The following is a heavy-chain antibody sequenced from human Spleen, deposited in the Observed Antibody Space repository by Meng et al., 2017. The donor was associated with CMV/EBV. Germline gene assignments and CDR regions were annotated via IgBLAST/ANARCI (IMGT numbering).Heavy chain of an antibody. D-gene: IGHD2-15*01. CDR2: VIPILDIA. Sequence: SFSGYTINGVRQAPGQGLEWMGRVIPILDIANYAQKFQGRVTMTADKSTTTAYMELSSLISEDTAVYYCARDARCTGGNCYSGWFDPWGQGTLVTVSS. CDR1: SFSGYT. V-gene: IGHV1-69*04. CDR3: ARDARCTGGNCYSGWFDP. J-gene: IGHJ5*02.